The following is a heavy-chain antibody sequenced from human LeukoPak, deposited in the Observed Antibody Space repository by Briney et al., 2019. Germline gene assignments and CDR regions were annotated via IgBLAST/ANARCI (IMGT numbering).Heavy chain of an antibody. CDR3: ARELVVVPAASNWFDP. J-gene: IGHJ5*02. Sequence: SETLSLTCTVSGGSISSYYWSWIRQPPGKGLEWIGYIYYSGSTNYNPSLKSRVTISVDTSKNQFSLKLSSVTAADTAAYYCARELVVVPAASNWFDPWGQGTLVTVSS. CDR1: GGSISSYY. D-gene: IGHD2-2*01. V-gene: IGHV4-59*01. CDR2: IYYSGST.